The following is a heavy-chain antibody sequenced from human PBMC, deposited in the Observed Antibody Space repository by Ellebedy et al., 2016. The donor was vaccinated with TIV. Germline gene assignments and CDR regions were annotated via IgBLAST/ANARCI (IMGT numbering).Heavy chain of an antibody. CDR2: INAGNGNT. CDR1: GYTFTSYA. Sequence: ASVKVSCXASGYTFTSYAMHWVRQAPGQRLEWMGWINAGNGNTKYSQKFQGRVTITRDTSASTAYMELSSLRSEDTAVYYCARGPSPDIVLMVYVVRGEFDYWGQGTLVTVSS. D-gene: IGHD2-8*01. CDR3: ARGPSPDIVLMVYVVRGEFDY. V-gene: IGHV1-3*01. J-gene: IGHJ4*02.